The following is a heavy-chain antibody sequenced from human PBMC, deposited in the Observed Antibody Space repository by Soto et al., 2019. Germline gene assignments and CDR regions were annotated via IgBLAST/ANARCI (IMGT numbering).Heavy chain of an antibody. CDR3: ARLGGYYQAFDS. Sequence: SETLSLTCTVSGGSIREYYWGWIRQSPGKGREWIGYIYYTGTTKYNPSLKSRVTISVDSSKNQFSLKLDSVTAADTAVYYCARLGGYYQAFDSWGQGTLVTVS. J-gene: IGHJ4*02. CDR1: GGSIREYY. CDR2: IYYTGTT. V-gene: IGHV4-59*08. D-gene: IGHD3-22*01.